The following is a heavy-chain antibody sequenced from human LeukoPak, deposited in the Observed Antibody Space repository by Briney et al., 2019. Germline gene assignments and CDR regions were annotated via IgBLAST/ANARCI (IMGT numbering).Heavy chain of an antibody. Sequence: ASVTLSCTSSGSGFTSCGISWVWRATGQGLEWVGWMTPDSSNTGYAQMYQRRVTMTKNTSISTHYIVLSSLRSEDPALYYCARNMAPAVSSREHWGQGTLVTVPS. CDR2: MTPDSSNT. V-gene: IGHV1-8*02. CDR1: GSGFTSCG. D-gene: IGHD2-2*01. CDR3: ARNMAPAVSSREH. J-gene: IGHJ1*01.